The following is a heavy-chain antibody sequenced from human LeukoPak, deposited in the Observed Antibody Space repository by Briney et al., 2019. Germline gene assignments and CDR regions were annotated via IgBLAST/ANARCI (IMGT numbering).Heavy chain of an antibody. CDR3: AKDTVLVPAAHGHY. V-gene: IGHV3-23*01. CDR1: GFTFSSYA. D-gene: IGHD2-2*01. Sequence: GGSLRLSCVASGFTFSSYAMNWVRQAPGKGLEWVSGISGSGGVTYYADSVKGRFTISGDNSKKALYLQMNSLRAEDTAVYYCAKDTVLVPAAHGHYWGQGTMVTVSS. J-gene: IGHJ4*02. CDR2: ISGSGGVT.